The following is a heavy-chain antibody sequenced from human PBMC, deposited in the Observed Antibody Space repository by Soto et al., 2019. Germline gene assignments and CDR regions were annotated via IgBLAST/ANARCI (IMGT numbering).Heavy chain of an antibody. V-gene: IGHV1-18*01. Sequence: ASVKVSCKASGYTFTTYAISWVRQAPGQGLEWMGWISTYNGNTDYAQNFQGRVTMTTDTSTNTAYMELRSLRSDDTAVYYCARGRLHTSSRITFDYWGQGALVTVSS. J-gene: IGHJ4*02. CDR2: ISTYNGNT. D-gene: IGHD6-6*01. CDR3: ARGRLHTSSRITFDY. CDR1: GYTFTTYA.